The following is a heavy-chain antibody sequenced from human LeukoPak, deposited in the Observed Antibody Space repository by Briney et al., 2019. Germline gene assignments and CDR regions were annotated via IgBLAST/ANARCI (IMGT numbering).Heavy chain of an antibody. V-gene: IGHV3-21*01. Sequence: PGGSLRLSRAASGFIFGDYGMNWVRQAPGKGREWVSRISSSGYYTDYTDSVKGRFTISRDNAKSSLYLQMASLRAEDTALYFCARGQGYCSSSKCSPGYYMDVWGKGTTVIV. CDR1: GFIFGDYG. J-gene: IGHJ6*03. CDR2: ISSSGYYT. CDR3: ARGQGYCSSSKCSPGYYMDV. D-gene: IGHD2-2*01.